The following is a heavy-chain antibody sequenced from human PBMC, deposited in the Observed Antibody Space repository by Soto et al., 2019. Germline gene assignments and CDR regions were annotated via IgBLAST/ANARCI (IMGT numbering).Heavy chain of an antibody. CDR1: GFTFSTYA. D-gene: IGHD2-2*01. Sequence: QVQLVESGGGVVQPGRSLRLSCAASGFTFSTYAMHWVRQAPGKGLEWVAVISYDGSSKYYGDSVKGRFTISRDISKNTLYLQMNSLRAEDTAVYYCAKGQHCSTTSCYFYYYGMDVWGQGTTVTVSS. V-gene: IGHV3-30*18. CDR3: AKGQHCSTTSCYFYYYGMDV. CDR2: ISYDGSSK. J-gene: IGHJ6*02.